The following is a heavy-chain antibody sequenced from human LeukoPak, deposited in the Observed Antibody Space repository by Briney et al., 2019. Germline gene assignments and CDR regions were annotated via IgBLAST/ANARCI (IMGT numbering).Heavy chain of an antibody. V-gene: IGHV3-21*04. J-gene: IGHJ5*02. CDR3: ARVAQYYDFWSGYYRGWFDP. Sequence: GGSLRLSCAGSGFTFSSYTMNWVRQAPGKGLDWVSTISSSGDETFYADSVKGRFTISRDNAKNSLYLQMNSLRAEDTAVYYCARVAQYYDFWSGYYRGWFDPWGQGTLVTVSS. D-gene: IGHD3-3*01. CDR2: ISSSGDET. CDR1: GFTFSSYT.